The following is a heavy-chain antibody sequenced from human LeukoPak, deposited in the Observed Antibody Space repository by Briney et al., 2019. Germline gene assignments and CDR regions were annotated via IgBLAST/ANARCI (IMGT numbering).Heavy chain of an antibody. D-gene: IGHD3-9*01. Sequence: ASVTVSCKASGYTFTGYYMHWVRQAPGQGLEWMGWINPNSGGTNYAQKFQGRVTMTRDTSISTAYMELSRLRSDDTAVYYCARDVLRYFDWLSWGQGTLVTVSS. CDR3: ARDVLRYFDWLS. CDR2: INPNSGGT. V-gene: IGHV1-2*02. CDR1: GYTFTGYY. J-gene: IGHJ5*02.